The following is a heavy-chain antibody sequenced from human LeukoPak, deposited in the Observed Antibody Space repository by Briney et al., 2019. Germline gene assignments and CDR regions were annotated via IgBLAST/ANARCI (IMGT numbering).Heavy chain of an antibody. V-gene: IGHV5-51*01. J-gene: IGHJ5*02. D-gene: IGHD2-2*03. CDR1: GYSFTNYW. CDR3: ASGYCSRASCQEWFDP. Sequence: GESLKISCKGSGYSFTNYWIGWVRQMPGKGLEWMGIIYPGDSDTRYRLSFQDQVTISADKSIRTAYLQWSSLKASDTAMYYCASGYCSRASCQEWFDPWGQGTLVTVSS. CDR2: IYPGDSDT.